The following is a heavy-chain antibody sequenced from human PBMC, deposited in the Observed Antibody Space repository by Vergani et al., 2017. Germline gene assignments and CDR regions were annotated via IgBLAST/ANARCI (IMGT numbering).Heavy chain of an antibody. CDR3: ARSSCGGDCYEFDY. CDR2: FSNGGTT. V-gene: IGHV4-39*01. Sequence: LQLQESGPGLMKPSETLSLTCTVSGGSVDNRDYYWGWIRRAPGKGLEWIGSFSNGGTTSLHPSVKSRVAIASDTAKNRFSLKLTSVSDADTAVYYCARSSCGGDCYEFDYWGQGILVTVSS. D-gene: IGHD2-21*02. J-gene: IGHJ4*02. CDR1: GGSVDNRDYY.